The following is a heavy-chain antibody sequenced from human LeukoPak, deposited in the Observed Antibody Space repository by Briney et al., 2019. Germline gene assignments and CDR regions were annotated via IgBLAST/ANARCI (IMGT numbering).Heavy chain of an antibody. J-gene: IGHJ4*02. Sequence: PGRSLRLSCAASGFTFSSYGMPWVRQAPGKGLERVAVIWYDGSNKYYADSVKGRFTISRDNSKNTLYLQMNSLRAEDTAVYYCARGNGYSYGYVDYWGQGTLVTVSS. D-gene: IGHD5-18*01. CDR1: GFTFSSYG. V-gene: IGHV3-33*01. CDR2: IWYDGSNK. CDR3: ARGNGYSYGYVDY.